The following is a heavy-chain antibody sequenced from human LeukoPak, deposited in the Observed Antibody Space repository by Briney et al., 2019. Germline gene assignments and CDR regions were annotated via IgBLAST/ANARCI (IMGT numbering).Heavy chain of an antibody. CDR2: ISGDGSVT. V-gene: IGHV3-74*01. Sequence: GGSLRLSCTASGFTLRNHWMHWVRQVPGKRLVWVSRISGDGSVTNYADSVQGRFTISRDNAKNILYLQINNLRSEDTAVYYCARYSSSSGGASYYLDYWGHGTLITVSS. CDR1: GFTLRNHW. J-gene: IGHJ4*01. D-gene: IGHD6-6*01. CDR3: ARYSSSSGGASYYLDY.